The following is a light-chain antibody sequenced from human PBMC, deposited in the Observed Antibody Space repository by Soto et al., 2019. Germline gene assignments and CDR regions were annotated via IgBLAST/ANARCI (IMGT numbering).Light chain of an antibody. Sequence: IVLTQSPGTLSLSPGERATLSCRASQSVGSSYLAWYQQKPGQAPRLLIYGASSRATVIPDRFSGSGSGRDFTLTISRLEPEDFAVYYCQQYGSSPSWTFGQGTKVDIK. J-gene: IGKJ1*01. V-gene: IGKV3-20*01. CDR3: QQYGSSPSWT. CDR2: GAS. CDR1: QSVGSSY.